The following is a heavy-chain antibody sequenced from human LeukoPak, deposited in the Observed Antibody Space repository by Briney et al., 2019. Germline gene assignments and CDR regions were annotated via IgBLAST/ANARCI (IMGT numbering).Heavy chain of an antibody. V-gene: IGHV4-59*01. CDR1: GGSISSYY. Sequence: SETLSLTCTVSGGSISSYYWSWIRQPPGKGLEWIGYIYYSGSTNYNPSLKSRVTISVDTSKNQFSLKLSSVTAADTAVYYCARDGVESPWFFDYWGQGTLVTVSS. D-gene: IGHD3-9*01. CDR3: ARDGVESPWFFDY. CDR2: IYYSGST. J-gene: IGHJ4*02.